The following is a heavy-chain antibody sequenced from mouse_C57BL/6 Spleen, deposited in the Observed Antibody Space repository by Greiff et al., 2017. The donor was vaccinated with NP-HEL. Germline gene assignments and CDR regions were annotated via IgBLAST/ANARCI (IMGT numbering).Heavy chain of an antibody. CDR2: ISSGSSTI. J-gene: IGHJ4*01. V-gene: IGHV5-17*01. CDR3: ARHTYYGPMDY. CDR1: GFTFSDYG. D-gene: IGHD2-10*01. Sequence: EVKVVESGGGLVKPGGSLKLSCAASGFTFSDYGMHWVRQAPEKGLEWVAYISSGSSTIYYADTVKGRFTISRDNAKNTLFLQMTSLRSEDTAMYYCARHTYYGPMDYWGQGTSVTVSS.